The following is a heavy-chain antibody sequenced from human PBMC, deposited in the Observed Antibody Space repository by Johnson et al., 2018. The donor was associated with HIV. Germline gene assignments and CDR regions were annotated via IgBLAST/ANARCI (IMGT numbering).Heavy chain of an antibody. CDR1: GFTFDDYA. CDR2: ISWNSGSI. D-gene: IGHD3-10*01. Sequence: VLLVESGGGLVQPGRSLRLSCAASGFTFDDYAMHWVRQAPGKGLEWVSGISWNSGSIDYADSVKGRFTISRDNAKNSLYLQMNSLRAEDTALYYCTKAHYGSGEYVIWGQGTMVTVSS. V-gene: IGHV3-9*01. CDR3: TKAHYGSGEYVI. J-gene: IGHJ3*02.